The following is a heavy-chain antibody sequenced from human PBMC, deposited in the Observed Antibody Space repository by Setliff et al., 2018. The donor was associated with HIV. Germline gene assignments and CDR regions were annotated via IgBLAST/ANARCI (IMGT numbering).Heavy chain of an antibody. Sequence: SQTLSLTCTVSGYSLDSGYYWAWIRQPPRKGLEWIGSIYHGGTTYYNPSLKSRVIVSVDTSKNQISLKLRSVGAADTAIYYCARYCSSPSCEHFDYWGQGTLVTVSS. CDR1: GYSLDSGYY. V-gene: IGHV4-38-2*02. CDR2: IYHGGTT. D-gene: IGHD2-2*01. CDR3: ARYCSSPSCEHFDY. J-gene: IGHJ4*02.